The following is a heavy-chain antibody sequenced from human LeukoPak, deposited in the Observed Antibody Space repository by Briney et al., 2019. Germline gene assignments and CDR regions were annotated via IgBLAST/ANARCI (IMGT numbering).Heavy chain of an antibody. D-gene: IGHD3-3*01. J-gene: IGHJ5*02. CDR2: IYHSGSP. Sequence: SETLSLTCAVSGGSISSNNWWGWVRQPPGKGLEWIGEIYHSGSPNYNPSLKSRVTISVDKSRNHFSLNLSSVTAADTAVYYCAREAILGSYNWFDPWGQGTLVTVSS. CDR3: AREAILGSYNWFDP. V-gene: IGHV4-4*02. CDR1: GGSISSNNW.